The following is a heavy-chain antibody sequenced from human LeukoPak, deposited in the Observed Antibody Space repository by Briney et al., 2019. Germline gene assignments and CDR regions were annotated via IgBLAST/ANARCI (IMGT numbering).Heavy chain of an antibody. CDR2: IKQDGSAK. Sequence: GGSLRLSCTASGFTLSNYWMSWVRQAPGKGLEWVANIKQDGSAKYYVDSVKGRFTISRDNSKNTLYLQMNSLRAEDTAVYYCAKQHVVPAATPAFDYWGQGTLVTVSS. D-gene: IGHD2-2*01. J-gene: IGHJ4*02. V-gene: IGHV3-7*03. CDR3: AKQHVVPAATPAFDY. CDR1: GFTLSNYW.